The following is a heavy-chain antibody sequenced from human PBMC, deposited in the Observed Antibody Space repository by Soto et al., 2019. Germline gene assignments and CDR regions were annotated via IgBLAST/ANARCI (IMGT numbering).Heavy chain of an antibody. Sequence: GESLKISCAASGFTLSDYYMTWIRQAPGKGLEWISYISTNSRYTKYADSVKGRFTISRDDAKNSLYLQMNSLRVEDTAVYHCARVYDILTSAWLDPWGQGTLVTVSS. J-gene: IGHJ5*02. CDR1: GFTLSDYY. CDR2: ISTNSRYT. CDR3: ARVYDILTSAWLDP. V-gene: IGHV3-11*03. D-gene: IGHD3-9*01.